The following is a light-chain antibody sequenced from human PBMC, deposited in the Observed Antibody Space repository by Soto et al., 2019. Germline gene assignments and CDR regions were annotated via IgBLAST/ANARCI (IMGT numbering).Light chain of an antibody. Sequence: QSALTQPASVSGSPGQSITISCTGTSSDVGSYNLVSWYQQHPGKAPKLLIYESSKRPSGVSKRFSGSKSGNTASLTISGLQAEDEADYYCCSYAGSSTLVFGGGTKLTVL. CDR2: ESS. CDR1: SSDVGSYNL. CDR3: CSYAGSSTLV. V-gene: IGLV2-23*01. J-gene: IGLJ2*01.